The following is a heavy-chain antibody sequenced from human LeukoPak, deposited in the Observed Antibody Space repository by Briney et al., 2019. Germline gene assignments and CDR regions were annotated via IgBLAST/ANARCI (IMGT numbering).Heavy chain of an antibody. CDR2: IYYSGAS. CDR1: GVSISSHY. D-gene: IGHD4-11*01. CDR3: ARALRDSNYGWFDP. J-gene: IGHJ5*02. V-gene: IGHV4-59*11. Sequence: SETLSLTCTVSGVSISSHYWSWIWQPPGKGLEWIGYIYYSGASNYSPSLKSRVTMSVDTSKNQFSLKLSSVTAADTALYYCARALRDSNYGWFDPWGRGTVVTVSS.